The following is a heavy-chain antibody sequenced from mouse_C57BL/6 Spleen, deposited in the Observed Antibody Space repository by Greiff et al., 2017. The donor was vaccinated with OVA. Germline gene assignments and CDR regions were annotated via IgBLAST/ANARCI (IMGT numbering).Heavy chain of an antibody. J-gene: IGHJ4*01. CDR2: IWSGGST. CDR1: GFSLTSYG. CDR3: ARTIDYYGSTYAMDY. V-gene: IGHV2-2*01. Sequence: VHLVESGPGLVQPSQSLSITCTVSGFSLTSYGVHWVRQSPGKGLEWLGVIWSGGSTDYNAAFISRLSISKDNSKSQVFFKMNSLQADDTAIYYCARTIDYYGSTYAMDYWGQGTSVTVSS. D-gene: IGHD1-1*01.